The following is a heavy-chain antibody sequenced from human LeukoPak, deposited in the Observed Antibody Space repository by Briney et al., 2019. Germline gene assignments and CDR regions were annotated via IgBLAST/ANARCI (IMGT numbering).Heavy chain of an antibody. CDR2: IYTSGST. J-gene: IGHJ4*02. CDR1: GGSISSYY. CDR3: ARDRDPYSSSWYYFDY. D-gene: IGHD6-13*01. Sequence: SETLSLTCTVSGGSISSYYWSWIRQPAGKGLEWIGRIYTSGSTNYNPSLKSRVTMSVDTSKDQFSLKLSSVTAADTAVYYCARDRDPYSSSWYYFDYWGQGTLVTVSS. V-gene: IGHV4-4*07.